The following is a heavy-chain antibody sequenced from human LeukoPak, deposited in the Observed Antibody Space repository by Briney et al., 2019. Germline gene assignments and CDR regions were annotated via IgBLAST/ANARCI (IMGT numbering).Heavy chain of an antibody. V-gene: IGHV4-39*07. J-gene: IGHJ2*01. Sequence: SETLSLTCTVSGGSISNSDYYWDWIRQPPGKGLEWIGSINYRGSTYYNPSLESRVTISVDTSKNQFSLKLSSVTAADTAVYYCARKGYPPGDTVAGTKFWYFDLWGRGTLVTVSS. CDR3: ARKGYPPGDTVAGTKFWYFDL. CDR1: GGSISNSDYY. D-gene: IGHD6-19*01. CDR2: INYRGST.